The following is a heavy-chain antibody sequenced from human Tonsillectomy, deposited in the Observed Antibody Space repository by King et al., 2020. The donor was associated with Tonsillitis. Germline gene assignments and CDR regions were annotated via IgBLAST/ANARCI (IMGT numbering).Heavy chain of an antibody. CDR3: ARDSVPTYSGSPHAGAFDI. V-gene: IGHV1-46*01. J-gene: IGHJ3*02. CDR1: GYTFTSYY. D-gene: IGHD5-12*01. CDR2: INPSGGST. Sequence: VQLVESGAEVKKPGASVKVSCKASGYTFTSYYMHWVRQAPGQGLEWMGIINPSGGSTSYAQKFQGRVTMTRDTSTSTVYMELSSLRSEDTAVYYCARDSVPTYSGSPHAGAFDIWGKGTMVTVSS.